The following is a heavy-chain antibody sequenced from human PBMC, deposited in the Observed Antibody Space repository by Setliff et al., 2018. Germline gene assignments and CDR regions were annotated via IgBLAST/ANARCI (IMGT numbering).Heavy chain of an antibody. D-gene: IGHD1-26*01. Sequence: PSATLSLPCTVSGGSIRAYYWNWIRQSPGKGLEWSGYIYYRGTTNYNASLKSRVTISIDMSRNQFSLKLTSATAANTAVYFRAAVGTSAGGGWFDPWGQGTLVTVSS. J-gene: IGHJ5*02. CDR2: IYYRGTT. CDR3: AAVGTSAGGGWFDP. CDR1: GGSIRAYY. V-gene: IGHV4-59*01.